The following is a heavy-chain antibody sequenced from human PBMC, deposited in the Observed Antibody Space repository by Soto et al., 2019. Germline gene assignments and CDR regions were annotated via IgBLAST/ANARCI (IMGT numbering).Heavy chain of an antibody. D-gene: IGHD6-13*01. CDR3: ARERSAAGTGWFDP. CDR2: MNPNSGNT. CDR1: GYTFTSYD. V-gene: IGHV1-8*01. Sequence: QVQLVQSGAEAKKPGASVKVSCKASGYTFTSYDINWVRQATGQGLEWMGWMNPNSGNTGYAQKFQGRVTMTRNTAISTVYMELSSLRSEDTAVYYCARERSAAGTGWFDPWGQGTLVTVSS. J-gene: IGHJ5*02.